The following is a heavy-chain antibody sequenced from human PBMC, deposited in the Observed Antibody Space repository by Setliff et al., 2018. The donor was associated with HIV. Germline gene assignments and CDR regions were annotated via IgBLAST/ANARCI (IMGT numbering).Heavy chain of an antibody. CDR1: DGSFSGYS. CDR3: ARAVCPSLNCYSFFNY. J-gene: IGHJ4*01. V-gene: IGHV4-34*01. Sequence: PSETLSLICGVDDGSFSGYSWSWIRQSPGKGLEWIGEVSRGGSTTYNPSLTGRVSVSVDTSKSQFSLKLTNVTAADAAVYYCARAVCPSLNCYSFFNYWGHGSLVTVSS. CDR2: VSRGGST. D-gene: IGHD2-15*01.